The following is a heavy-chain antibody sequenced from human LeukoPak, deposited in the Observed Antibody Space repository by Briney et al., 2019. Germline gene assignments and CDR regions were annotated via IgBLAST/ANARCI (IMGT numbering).Heavy chain of an antibody. CDR3: TTGEYNWNDGSDY. D-gene: IGHD1-20*01. CDR1: RFTFSNAW. V-gene: IGHV3-15*01. J-gene: IGHJ4*02. Sequence: GGSLRLSCAASRFTFSNAWMSWVRQAPGKGLEWGGRIKSKTDGGTTDYAAHVKARFTISRDDSKNTLYLQMNSLKTEDTAVYYCTTGEYNWNDGSDYWGQGTLVTVSS. CDR2: IKSKTDGGTT.